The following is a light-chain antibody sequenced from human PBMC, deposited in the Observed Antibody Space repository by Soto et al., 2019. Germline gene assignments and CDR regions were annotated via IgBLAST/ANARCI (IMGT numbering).Light chain of an antibody. Sequence: DIQMTQSPSSLSASLGNRVTITCRASQSISSYLNWYQQKPGKAPKLLIYAASSLQSLVPSRFSGSGSGTDFTLTISSLQPEDFATYYCQQSYSTPPYTFGQGTKLEIK. CDR2: AAS. CDR1: QSISSY. J-gene: IGKJ2*01. V-gene: IGKV1-39*01. CDR3: QQSYSTPPYT.